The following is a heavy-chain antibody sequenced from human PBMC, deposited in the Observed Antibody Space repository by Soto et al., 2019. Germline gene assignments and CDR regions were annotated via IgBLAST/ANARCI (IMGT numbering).Heavy chain of an antibody. J-gene: IGHJ5*02. Sequence: GGSLRLSCAASGFIFSSYWMHWVRQGPGKGPVWVARIKSDVRNTKYTDSVKARFTISRDNAKNTLYLQMNSLRAEDTAVYYGARDFMARGRDSNWFDPWGQGTVVTVSS. CDR1: GFIFSSYW. V-gene: IGHV3-74*03. CDR3: ARDFMARGRDSNWFDP. D-gene: IGHD3-10*01. CDR2: IKSDVRNT.